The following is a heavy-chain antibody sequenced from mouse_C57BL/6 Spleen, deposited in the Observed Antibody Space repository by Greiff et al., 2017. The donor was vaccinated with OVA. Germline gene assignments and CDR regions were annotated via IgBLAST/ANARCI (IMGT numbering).Heavy chain of an antibody. CDR3: AREGKYDYDGGLDY. CDR2: IYPGSGST. V-gene: IGHV1-55*01. CDR1: GYTFTSYW. J-gene: IGHJ2*01. Sequence: QVQLQQSGAELVKPGASVTMSCKASGYTFTSYWITWVKQRPGHGLEWIGDIYPGSGSTNYNEKFKSKATLTVDTSSSTAYMQLSSLTSEDSAVYYCAREGKYDYDGGLDYWGQGTTLTVSS. D-gene: IGHD2-4*01.